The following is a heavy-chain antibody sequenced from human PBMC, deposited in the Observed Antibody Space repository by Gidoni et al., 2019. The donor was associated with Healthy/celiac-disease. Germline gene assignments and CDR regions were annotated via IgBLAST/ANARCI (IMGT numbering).Heavy chain of an antibody. CDR3: AKDLGVPGPYDSSGYYPFDY. Sequence: EVQLLESGGGLVQPGGSLRLSCAASGFTFSSYAMSWVRQAPGKGLEWGSAISGSGGSTYYADSVKGRFTISRDNSKNTLYLQMNSLRAEDTAVYYCAKDLGVPGPYDSSGYYPFDYWGQGTLVTVSS. V-gene: IGHV3-23*01. CDR1: GFTFSSYA. CDR2: ISGSGGST. J-gene: IGHJ4*02. D-gene: IGHD3-22*01.